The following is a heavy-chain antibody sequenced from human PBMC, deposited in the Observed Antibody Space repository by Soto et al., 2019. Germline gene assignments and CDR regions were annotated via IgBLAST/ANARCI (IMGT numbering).Heavy chain of an antibody. Sequence: QVQLVESGGGVVQPGRSLRLSCAASGFTFSSYGMHWVRQAPGKGLEWVAVISYDGSNKYYADSVKGRFTISRDNSKNTLYLQMNGLRAEDTAVYYCAKEGFDSGWKNWFDPWGQGTLVTFFS. CDR3: AKEGFDSGWKNWFDP. CDR1: GFTFSSYG. V-gene: IGHV3-30*18. CDR2: ISYDGSNK. D-gene: IGHD6-19*01. J-gene: IGHJ5*02.